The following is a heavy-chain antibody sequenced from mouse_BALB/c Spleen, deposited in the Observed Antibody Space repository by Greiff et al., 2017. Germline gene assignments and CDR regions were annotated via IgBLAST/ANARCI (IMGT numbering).Heavy chain of an antibody. D-gene: IGHD1-1*01. CDR2: IYPGNGDT. Sequence: LQQSGAELVKPGASVKMSCKASGYTFTSYNMHWVKQTPGQGLEWIGAIYPGNGDTSYNQKFKGKATLTADKSSSTAYMQLSSLTSEDSAVYYCARSYGEAMDYWGQGTSVTVSS. J-gene: IGHJ4*01. CDR3: ARSYGEAMDY. CDR1: GYTFTSYN. V-gene: IGHV1-12*01.